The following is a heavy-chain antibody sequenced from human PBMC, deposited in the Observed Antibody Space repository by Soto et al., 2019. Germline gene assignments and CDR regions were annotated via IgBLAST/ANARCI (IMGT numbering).Heavy chain of an antibody. V-gene: IGHV1-69*01. J-gene: IGHJ5*02. D-gene: IGHD3-16*01. CDR2: VVPTFDTR. Sequence: QMQLVQSGAEKKKPGSSVKVSCQASGDTFPNFAVTWVRQAPEQGLEWIGGVVPTFDTRSYAQRFQGRVPITADDITGTYYLEMSNLGSDDTAILYCARMSAPLFGGGEWFDPWGQGTLVTVSS. CDR3: ARMSAPLFGGGEWFDP. CDR1: GDTFPNFA.